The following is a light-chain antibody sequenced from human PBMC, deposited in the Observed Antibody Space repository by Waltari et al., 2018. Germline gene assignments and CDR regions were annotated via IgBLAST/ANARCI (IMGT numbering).Light chain of an antibody. J-gene: IGKJ1*01. CDR1: QNIGHY. V-gene: IGKV3-20*01. CDR3: QHHFRLPAT. CDR2: ASS. Sequence: IVLTQSTGTLSLSPGGRATLSCRASQNIGHYVAWYQQKPGQAPRLLIYASSTRAAGIPDRFSGSGSGADFSLTITRLEPDDFAVYYCQHHFRLPATFGQGTKV.